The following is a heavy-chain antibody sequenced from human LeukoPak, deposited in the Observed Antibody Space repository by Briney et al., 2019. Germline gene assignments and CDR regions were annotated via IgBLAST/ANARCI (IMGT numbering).Heavy chain of an antibody. Sequence: GGSLRLSCAASAFTFSYYAMHWVRQAPGKGLEWVAVISYDGSNKYYADSVKGRFTISRDSSKNTLYLQMNSLRSEDTAVYYCARVYDSYYFDYWGQGTLVTVSS. D-gene: IGHD3-16*01. CDR2: ISYDGSNK. CDR3: ARVYDSYYFDY. J-gene: IGHJ4*02. CDR1: AFTFSYYA. V-gene: IGHV3-30-3*01.